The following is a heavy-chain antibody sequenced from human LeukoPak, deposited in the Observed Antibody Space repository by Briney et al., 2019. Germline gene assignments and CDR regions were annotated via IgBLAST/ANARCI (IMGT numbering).Heavy chain of an antibody. Sequence: GGSLRLSCVVSGFPFSNSWMYWVGQAPGKGLEGVANIKKDGSGISYVDSVKGRFIISRDNTRNSLYLQMNSLTVEDTAVYFCAGGNAMDVWGKGTAVTVSP. CDR3: AGGNAMDV. CDR1: GFPFSNSW. CDR2: IKKDGSGI. J-gene: IGHJ6*04. V-gene: IGHV3-7*03.